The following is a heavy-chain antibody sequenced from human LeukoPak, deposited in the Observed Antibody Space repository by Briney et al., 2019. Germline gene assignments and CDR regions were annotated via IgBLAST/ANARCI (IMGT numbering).Heavy chain of an antibody. CDR1: GGSFSCYY. D-gene: IGHD2-15*01. CDR2: INHSGSA. Sequence: SETLCLTCAVYGGSFSCYYWSWIRQTPGKGLEWIGEINHSGSAKYNPSLKSRVTISVTLSKNQFSLDLSSVTAADTGVYYCARGQPPYSDGSTYYAGGFYYYDNWGQGTLVTVSS. CDR3: ARGQPPYSDGSTYYAGGFYYYDN. V-gene: IGHV4-34*01. J-gene: IGHJ4*02.